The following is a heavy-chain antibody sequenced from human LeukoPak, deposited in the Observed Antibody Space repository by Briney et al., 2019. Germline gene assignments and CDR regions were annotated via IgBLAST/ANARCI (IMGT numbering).Heavy chain of an antibody. CDR1: GYTFTSYG. CDR2: ISAYNGNT. V-gene: IGHV1-18*01. D-gene: IGHD1-26*01. Sequence: ASVKVSCKASGYTFTSYGISWVRQAPGQGLEWRGWISAYNGNTNYAKKLQGRVTMTTDTSTSTAYMELRSLRSDDTAVYYCARDPLRRAEPRFDPWGQGTLVTVSS. CDR3: ARDPLRRAEPRFDP. J-gene: IGHJ5*02.